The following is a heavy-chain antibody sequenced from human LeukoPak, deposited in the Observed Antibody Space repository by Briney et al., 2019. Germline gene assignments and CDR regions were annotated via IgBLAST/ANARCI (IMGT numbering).Heavy chain of an antibody. Sequence: GGALRLSCAASGCTFSNYEMHWVRLVLGKGLEWVSAIGIAGNTFYAGSVKGRFTISRENAKNSFHLQMNSLGAGDTAVYYCAREGSLSSSDAFDIWGQGTMVTVSS. CDR3: AREGSLSSSDAFDI. CDR1: GCTFSNYE. CDR2: IGIAGNT. D-gene: IGHD6-6*01. J-gene: IGHJ3*02. V-gene: IGHV3-13*01.